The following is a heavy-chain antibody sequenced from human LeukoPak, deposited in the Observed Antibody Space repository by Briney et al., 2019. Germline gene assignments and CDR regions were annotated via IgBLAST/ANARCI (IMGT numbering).Heavy chain of an antibody. Sequence: PSETLSLTCTVSGGSISGYYWSWIRQPPGKGLEFIGNIYYSGHTSYNPSLKSRATISADTSSNQFSLKLSSVTLADTAVYYCARDLVYYDTSGSQKRHFDLWGRGTLVTVSS. CDR2: IYYSGHT. CDR1: GGSISGYY. J-gene: IGHJ2*01. CDR3: ARDLVYYDTSGSQKRHFDL. D-gene: IGHD3-22*01. V-gene: IGHV4-59*01.